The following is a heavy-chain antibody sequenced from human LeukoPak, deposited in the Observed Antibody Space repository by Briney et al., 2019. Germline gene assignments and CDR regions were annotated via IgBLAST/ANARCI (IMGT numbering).Heavy chain of an antibody. D-gene: IGHD6-13*01. CDR2: IRGSGGST. CDR3: ARIDNSSSWLPLYYFDY. Sequence: GGSLRLSCAASGFTFSSYGMSWVRQAPGKGLEWVSAIRGSGGSTYYADSVKGRFTISRDNSKNTLYLQMNSLRAEDTAVYYCARIDNSSSWLPLYYFDYWGQGTLVTVSS. J-gene: IGHJ4*02. CDR1: GFTFSSYG. V-gene: IGHV3-23*01.